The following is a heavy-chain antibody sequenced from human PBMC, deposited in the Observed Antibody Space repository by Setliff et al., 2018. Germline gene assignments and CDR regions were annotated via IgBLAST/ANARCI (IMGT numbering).Heavy chain of an antibody. J-gene: IGHJ4*02. D-gene: IGHD6-13*01. Sequence: SETLSLTCTVSGGSISSSSYYWGWIRQPPGKGLEWIGSIYYSGSTYYNPSLKSRVTISVDTSKNQFSLKLSSVTAADTAVYYCARKYSSSWYWTWTYYFDYWGQGTLVTVSS. V-gene: IGHV4-39*07. CDR1: GGSISSSSYY. CDR2: IYYSGST. CDR3: ARKYSSSWYWTWTYYFDY.